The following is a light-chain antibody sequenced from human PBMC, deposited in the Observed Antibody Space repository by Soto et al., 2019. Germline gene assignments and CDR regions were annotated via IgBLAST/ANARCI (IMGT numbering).Light chain of an antibody. Sequence: DLQMTQSPSTLSASVGDMVTITCRASQSVSQELAWYQQKPGKAPKHLIYRASLLEGGVPSRFSGSGSGAECALTISSLQPDDVATYYCLQYVTYPYTFGGGTRVEI. CDR3: LQYVTYPYT. J-gene: IGKJ4*01. CDR1: QSVSQE. CDR2: RAS. V-gene: IGKV1-5*03.